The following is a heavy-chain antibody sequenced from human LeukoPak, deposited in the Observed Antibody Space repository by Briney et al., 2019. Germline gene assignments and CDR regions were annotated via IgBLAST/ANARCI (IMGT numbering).Heavy chain of an antibody. Sequence: ASVKVSCKASGYTFTSYGISWVRQAPGQGLEWMGWISAYNGNTNYAQKLQGRVTMTTDTSTSTAYMELRSLRSDDTACYYCARGGCSSTSCYPFDYWGQGTLVTVSS. CDR3: ARGGCSSTSCYPFDY. D-gene: IGHD2-2*01. J-gene: IGHJ4*02. V-gene: IGHV1-18*01. CDR1: GYTFTSYG. CDR2: ISAYNGNT.